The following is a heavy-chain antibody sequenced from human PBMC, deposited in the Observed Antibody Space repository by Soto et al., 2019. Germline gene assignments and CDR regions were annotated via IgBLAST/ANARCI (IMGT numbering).Heavy chain of an antibody. D-gene: IGHD2-15*01. V-gene: IGHV1-18*01. J-gene: IGHJ2*01. CDR2: ISASTRNT. CDR1: GYTFSDYA. CDR3: VRCYCSVRSCYACWHFDL. Sequence: QDQLVQSGGEVKKPGASVKVSCQASGYTFSDYAISWVRQAPGQGLEWMGWISASTRNTDQAQNFQGRVIMTLDTSTNTAYMELRSLRSDDTAVYYCVRCYCSVRSCYACWHFDLWGRGTLVTVSS.